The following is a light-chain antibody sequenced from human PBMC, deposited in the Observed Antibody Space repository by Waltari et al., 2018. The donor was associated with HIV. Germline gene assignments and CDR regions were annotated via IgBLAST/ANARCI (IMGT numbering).Light chain of an antibody. CDR3: QQYYSTPHT. CDR2: WAS. CDR1: QGVLYNSNNKNY. J-gene: IGKJ2*01. V-gene: IGKV4-1*01. Sequence: DIVMTQSPDSLAVSLGERAPLNCKSRQGVLYNSNNKNYLAWYQQKAGQPPNLLIYWASTREFGVPDRFSGSGSGTDFTLTISSLQAEDVAVYYCQQYYSTPHTFGQGTKLEIK.